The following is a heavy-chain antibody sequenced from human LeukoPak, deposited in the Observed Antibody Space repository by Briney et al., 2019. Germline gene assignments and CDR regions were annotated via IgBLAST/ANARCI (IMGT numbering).Heavy chain of an antibody. CDR3: HTLDYYDSSGYYHEYFHH. D-gene: IGHD3-22*01. J-gene: IGHJ1*01. V-gene: IGHV3-23*01. Sequence: GGSLRLSCAASGFTFSSYGMSWVRQAPGKGMEGVSAISGSGGSTYYADSVKGRFTISRDNSKNPLYLQMSSLRAEDTAVYYCHTLDYYDSSGYYHEYFHHWGQGTLVTVSS. CDR1: GFTFSSYG. CDR2: ISGSGGST.